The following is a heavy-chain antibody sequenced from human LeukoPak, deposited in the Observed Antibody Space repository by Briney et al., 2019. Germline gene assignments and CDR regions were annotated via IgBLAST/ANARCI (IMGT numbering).Heavy chain of an antibody. CDR2: IYYSGST. CDR3: ARHTGSSPFDP. D-gene: IGHD1-26*01. CDR1: GGSISSSSYY. J-gene: IGHJ5*02. Sequence: SETLSLTCTVSGGSISSSSYYWGWIRQPPGKGLEWIGSIYYSGSTYYNPSLKSRVTISVDTSKNQFSLKLSSVTAADTAVYYCARHTGSSPFDPWGQGTLVTVSS. V-gene: IGHV4-39*01.